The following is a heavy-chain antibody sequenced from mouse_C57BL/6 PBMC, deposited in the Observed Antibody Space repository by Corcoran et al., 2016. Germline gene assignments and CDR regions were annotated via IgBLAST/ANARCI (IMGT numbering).Heavy chain of an antibody. CDR2: IYPGSGNT. J-gene: IGHJ1*03. CDR3: ARGVTTVVDWYFDG. Sequence: QIQLQLSGPELVKPGASVKISCKASGYTFTDYYINWVKQRPGQGLEWIGWIYPGSGNTKYNEKFKGKATLNVDTSSSTAYMELRSLTSEDLAVYYCARGVTTVVDWYFDGWGTGTTVTFSS. CDR1: GYTFTDYY. V-gene: IGHV1-84*01. D-gene: IGHD1-1*01.